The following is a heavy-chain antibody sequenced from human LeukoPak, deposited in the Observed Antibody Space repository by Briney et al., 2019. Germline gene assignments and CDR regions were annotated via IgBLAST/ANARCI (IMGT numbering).Heavy chain of an antibody. CDR2: ISSSSSYI. J-gene: IGHJ3*02. CDR1: GFTFSSYA. Sequence: GGSLRLSCAASGFTFSSYAMSWVRQAPGKGLEWVSSISSSSSYIYYADSVKGRFTMSRDNAKNSLYLQMNSLRAEDTAVYYCARGGDAFDIWGQGTMVTASS. V-gene: IGHV3-21*01. CDR3: ARGGDAFDI.